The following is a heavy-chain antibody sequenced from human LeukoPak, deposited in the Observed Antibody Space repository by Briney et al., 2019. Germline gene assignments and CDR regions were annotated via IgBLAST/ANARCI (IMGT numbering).Heavy chain of an antibody. V-gene: IGHV3-15*01. Sequence: KAGGSLRLSCAASGFTFSSYSMSWVRQAPGKGLEWVGRIKSKTDGGTTDYAAPVKGRFTISRDDSKNTLYLQMNSLKTEDTAVYYCTTGLSGWETTTYYFDYWGQGTLVTVSS. CDR3: TTGLSGWETTTYYFDY. J-gene: IGHJ4*02. D-gene: IGHD1-26*01. CDR2: IKSKTDGGTT. CDR1: GFTFSSYS.